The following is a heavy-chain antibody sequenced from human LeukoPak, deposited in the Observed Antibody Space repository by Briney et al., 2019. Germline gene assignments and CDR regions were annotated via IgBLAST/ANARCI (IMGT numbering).Heavy chain of an antibody. CDR2: ISSSGSTI. Sequence: GGPLRLSCAASGFTFSDYYMSWIRQAPGKGLEWVSYISSSGSTIYYADSVKGRFTISRDNAKNSLYLQMNSLRAEDTAVYYCARGSGSYYYYYYMDVWGKGTTVTVSS. CDR3: ARGSGSYYYYYYMDV. CDR1: GFTFSDYY. D-gene: IGHD1-26*01. J-gene: IGHJ6*03. V-gene: IGHV3-11*04.